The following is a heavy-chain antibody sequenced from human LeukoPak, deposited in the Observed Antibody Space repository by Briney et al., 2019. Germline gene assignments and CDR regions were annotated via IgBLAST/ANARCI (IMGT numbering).Heavy chain of an antibody. CDR2: IYNGVNT. V-gene: IGHV3-66*01. Sequence: GGSLRLSCAASGFTVSSDYINWVRQAPGKGLEWVSIIYNGVNTHYADSVKGRFTTSRDNSKKTFYLQMHSLRAEDTAVYFCATGEQWVAFDYWGQGTLVTVSS. CDR1: GFTVSSDY. CDR3: ATGEQWVAFDY. J-gene: IGHJ4*02. D-gene: IGHD6-19*01.